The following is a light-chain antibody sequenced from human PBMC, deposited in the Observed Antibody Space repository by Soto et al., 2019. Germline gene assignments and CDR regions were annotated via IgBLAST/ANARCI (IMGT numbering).Light chain of an antibody. CDR3: LHRMNWPLT. CDR2: GAS. Sequence: EIVMTQSPATLSVSPGERATLSCRASQSVSSNLAWYQQKPGQAPRLLIYGASTRATGIPDRFSGSGSETDFTLTISSLEPEDLGVYYCLHRMNWPLTFGQGTRLEI. V-gene: IGKV3-15*01. CDR1: QSVSSN. J-gene: IGKJ5*01.